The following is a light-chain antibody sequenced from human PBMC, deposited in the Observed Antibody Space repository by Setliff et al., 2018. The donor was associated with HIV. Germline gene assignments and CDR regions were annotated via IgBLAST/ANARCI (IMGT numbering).Light chain of an antibody. J-gene: IGLJ1*01. Sequence: QSVLTRPPSVSAAPGQKVTISCSGTLSDIRTTYVSWYKQLPGRAPKLLLYDNDKRPSDTPDRFSGSKYGTSAILDITALQTGDEADYYCGTWDTGLSNFVFGSGTKVTVL. CDR1: LSDIRTTY. V-gene: IGLV1-51*01. CDR2: DND. CDR3: GTWDTGLSNFV.